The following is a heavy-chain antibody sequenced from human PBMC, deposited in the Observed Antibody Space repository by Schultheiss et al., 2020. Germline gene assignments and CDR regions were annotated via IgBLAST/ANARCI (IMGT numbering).Heavy chain of an antibody. D-gene: IGHD3-22*01. CDR1: GGSISSYY. CDR3: ARENYYDTPFDY. Sequence: SETLSLTCTVSGGSISSYYWSWIRQHPGKGLEWIGYIYYSGSTNYNPSLKSRVTISVDTSKNQFFLNLSSVTAADTAVYYCARENYYDTPFDYWGQGALVTFSS. J-gene: IGHJ4*02. CDR2: IYYSGST. V-gene: IGHV4-59*12.